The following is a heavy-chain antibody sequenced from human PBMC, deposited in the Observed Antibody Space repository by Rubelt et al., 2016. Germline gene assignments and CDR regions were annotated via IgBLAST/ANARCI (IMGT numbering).Heavy chain of an antibody. CDR3: GRGQPKGTLLHNYGMDV. Sequence: QVQLVQSGTEVKKPGSSVRISCKASRDTFDMYAISWVRQAPGQGLEWMGGLLPSRGFPQYVQNFRGRSTMTADRSSGTVHKEWTSLRDDDTAVYYGGRGQPKGTLLHNYGMDVWGQGTTVIVSS. CDR2: LLPSRGFP. J-gene: IGHJ6*02. CDR1: RDTFDMYA. V-gene: IGHV1-69*10. D-gene: IGHD5-24*01.